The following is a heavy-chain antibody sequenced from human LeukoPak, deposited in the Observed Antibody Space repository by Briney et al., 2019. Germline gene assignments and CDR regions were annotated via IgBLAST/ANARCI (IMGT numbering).Heavy chain of an antibody. CDR1: GGIFSSYA. V-gene: IGHV1-69*13. CDR2: IIPIFGTA. Sequence: GASVKVSCKASGGIFSSYAISWVRQAPGQELEWMGGIIPIFGTANYAQKFQGRVTITADESTSTAYMELSSLRSEDTAVYYCARGSIRSNYGMDVWGQGTTVTVS. J-gene: IGHJ6*02. CDR3: ARGSIRSNYGMDV.